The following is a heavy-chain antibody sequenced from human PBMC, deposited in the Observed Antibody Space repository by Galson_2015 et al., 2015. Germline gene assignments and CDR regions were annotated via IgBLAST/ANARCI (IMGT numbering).Heavy chain of an antibody. V-gene: IGHV3-30*04. D-gene: IGHD2-15*01. J-gene: IGHJ4*02. CDR2: VSYDGKSK. CDR3: ARGGRFCSGGSCFGFDY. Sequence: SLRLSCAVSGFTFSSYAMHWVRQAPGKGLEWVAVVSYDGKSKFYADSVKGRFTISRDNSNNILYLQMNSLRGEDTAMYYCARGGRFCSGGSCFGFDYWGRGTLVSVSS. CDR1: GFTFSSYA.